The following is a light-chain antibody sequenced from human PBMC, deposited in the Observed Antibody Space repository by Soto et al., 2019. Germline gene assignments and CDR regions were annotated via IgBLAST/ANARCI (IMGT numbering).Light chain of an antibody. CDR1: ESVSRN. J-gene: IGKJ5*01. V-gene: IGKV3-15*01. CDR2: DAS. Sequence: EVLMTQSPATLSVSPGERATLSCRASESVSRNLAWYQQKPGQAPRLLIYDASTRATGIPDRFSGGGSGTEFTLTIISLQSEDFVVYYCQQYNSWPPITFGQGTRLDIK. CDR3: QQYNSWPPIT.